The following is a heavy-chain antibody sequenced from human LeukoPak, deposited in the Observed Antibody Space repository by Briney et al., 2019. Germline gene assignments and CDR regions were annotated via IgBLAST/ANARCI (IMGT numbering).Heavy chain of an antibody. CDR2: IYSDGTI. D-gene: IGHD3-16*01. Sequence: PGGSLRLSCAASGFTFSDYAMSWVRQAPGKGLEWVSVIYSDGTISYADSVKGRFTISRDNSENTLYLQMNSLRVEDTAVYYCAREVGGGASGQWGQGTLVTVSS. CDR3: AREVGGGASGQ. CDR1: GFTFSDYA. V-gene: IGHV3-66*01. J-gene: IGHJ4*02.